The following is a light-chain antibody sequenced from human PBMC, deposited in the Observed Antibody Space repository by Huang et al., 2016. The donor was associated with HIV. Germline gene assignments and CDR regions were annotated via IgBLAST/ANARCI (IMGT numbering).Light chain of an antibody. Sequence: TLSPSTLSASVGDRVTITCRASQSVNNWLAWYQQKPGKAPKLLIYKASTIETGVPLRFSGSGSGTEFTLTINSLQPDDFATYYCQQYSSYPGTFGQGTKVEIK. J-gene: IGKJ1*01. CDR2: KAS. V-gene: IGKV1-5*03. CDR3: QQYSSYPGT. CDR1: QSVNNW.